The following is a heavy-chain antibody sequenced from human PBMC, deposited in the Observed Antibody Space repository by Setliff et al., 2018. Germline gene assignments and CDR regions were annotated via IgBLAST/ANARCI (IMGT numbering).Heavy chain of an antibody. V-gene: IGHV1-18*01. CDR1: GYTFTSYG. Sequence: AAVKVSCKASGYTFTSYGFSWVRQAPGQGLEWMGRISVYNGNTNYGQKYQGRVAMTTDTSTNTVYMELRSLRSDDTAVYFCVREYSGGGLTWGQGTMVTVSS. J-gene: IGHJ3*01. CDR3: VREYSGGGLT. CDR2: ISVYNGNT. D-gene: IGHD1-26*01.